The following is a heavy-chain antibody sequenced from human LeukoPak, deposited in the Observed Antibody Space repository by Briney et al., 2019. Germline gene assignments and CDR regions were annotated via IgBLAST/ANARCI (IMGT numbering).Heavy chain of an antibody. Sequence: PGGSLRLSCAASGFTFSRYGMHWVRQASGKGLEWVALISYDGSNKYYADSVKGRFTISRDNAKNSLYLQMNSLRDEDTAVYYCARDMTFCSGGSCYSLGFDIWGQGTMVTVSS. CDR2: ISYDGSNK. CDR1: GFTFSRYG. V-gene: IGHV3-30*03. J-gene: IGHJ3*02. D-gene: IGHD2-15*01. CDR3: ARDMTFCSGGSCYSLGFDI.